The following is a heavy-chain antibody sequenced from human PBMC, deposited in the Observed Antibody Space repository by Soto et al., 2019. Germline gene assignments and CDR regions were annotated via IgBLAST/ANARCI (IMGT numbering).Heavy chain of an antibody. V-gene: IGHV3-30-3*01. J-gene: IGHJ4*02. CDR1: GFTFSRSA. CDR2: ISYDGSNK. CDR3: ARDKRDLRFLEWSYYFDY. D-gene: IGHD3-3*01. Sequence: QVQLVESGGGVVQPGRSLRLSCAASGFTFSRSAMHWVRQAPGKGLEWVAVISYDGSNKYYADSVKGRFTISRDNSKNTLYLKMNSLRAEDTAVYYCARDKRDLRFLEWSYYFDYWGQGTLGTVSS.